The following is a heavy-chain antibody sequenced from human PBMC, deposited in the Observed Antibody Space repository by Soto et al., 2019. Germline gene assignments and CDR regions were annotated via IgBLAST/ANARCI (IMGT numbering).Heavy chain of an antibody. CDR3: ARDRGYQVVSWSSYYYDLDV. J-gene: IGHJ6*02. V-gene: IGHV4-34*01. CDR1: GGSVSGHY. CDR2: INHSGST. D-gene: IGHD2-15*01. Sequence: QVQLQQWGAGLLKPSETLSLNCTVQGGSVSGHYWSWIRQSPGKGLEWIGEINHSGSTNYNPSLTSRVTISIDTSRNQFSLKVRAVTAADTAVYYCARDRGYQVVSWSSYYYDLDVWGQGATVTVSS.